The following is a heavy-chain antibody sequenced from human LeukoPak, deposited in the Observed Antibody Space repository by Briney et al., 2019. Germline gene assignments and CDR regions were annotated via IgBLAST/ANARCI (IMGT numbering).Heavy chain of an antibody. CDR1: GFTFSRYT. J-gene: IGHJ6*03. V-gene: IGHV3-21*01. CDR3: ARDPYSGSYGNYYYYFMDV. CDR2: ISSSSSYI. D-gene: IGHD1-26*01. Sequence: GGSLRLSCAASGFTFSRYTMNWVRQAPGKGLEWVSSISSSSSYIYYADSVKGRFTISRDNAKNSLYLQMKSLRAEDTAVYYCARDPYSGSYGNYYYYFMDVWGKGTTVTISS.